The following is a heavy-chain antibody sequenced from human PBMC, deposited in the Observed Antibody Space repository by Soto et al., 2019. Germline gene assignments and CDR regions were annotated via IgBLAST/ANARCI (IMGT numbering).Heavy chain of an antibody. CDR3: ARESAGSGKNNWFDP. V-gene: IGHV4-59*11. CDR1: GDSINSHY. CDR2: IYYSGST. D-gene: IGHD3-10*01. Sequence: SETLSLTCGVSGDSINSHYWSWIRQPPGKGLEWIGFIYYSGSTKYNPSLESRVTISVDTSKNQFSLKLSSVTTADTAVYYCARESAGSGKNNWFDPWGQGTLVTVS. J-gene: IGHJ5*02.